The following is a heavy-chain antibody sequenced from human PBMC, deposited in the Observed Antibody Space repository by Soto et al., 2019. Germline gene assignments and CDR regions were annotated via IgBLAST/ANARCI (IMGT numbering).Heavy chain of an antibody. CDR2: ISGSGSST. CDR1: GFTFSSYA. V-gene: IGHV3-23*01. Sequence: EVQLLESGGGLVQPGGSLRLSCAASGFTFSSYAMSWGRQAPGKGLEWVSTISGSGSSTFYADSVKGRFTISRDKSKNTLYVQMNSLRAEDTAVYYCSKVSRELVNGSNSYYYGMDVWAQGTTVTVPS. J-gene: IGHJ6*02. CDR3: SKVSRELVNGSNSYYYGMDV. D-gene: IGHD1-7*01.